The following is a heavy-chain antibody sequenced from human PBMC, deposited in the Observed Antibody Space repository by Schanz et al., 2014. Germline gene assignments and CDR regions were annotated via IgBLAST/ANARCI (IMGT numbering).Heavy chain of an antibody. J-gene: IGHJ4*02. CDR1: GGFISSINW. CDR2: INNSGST. Sequence: QVQLQESGPGLVKPSGTLSLTCAVSGGFISSINWWSWVRQSPGTGLEWIGEINNSGSTNYNPSLKSRVPIPLDKSKSQFSRTLNAVTAADTAVYYCARDERDLPRSLFVFWGQGTLVTVSS. CDR3: ARDERDLPRSLFVF. D-gene: IGHD2-2*01. V-gene: IGHV4-4*02.